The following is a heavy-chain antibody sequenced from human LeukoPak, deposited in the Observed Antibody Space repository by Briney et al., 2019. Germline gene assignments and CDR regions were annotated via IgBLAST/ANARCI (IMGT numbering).Heavy chain of an antibody. J-gene: IGHJ5*02. CDR3: ARADPNASGYFYRFNWFDP. Sequence: SETLSLTCTVSGGSMSSYYLNWVRQPPGKGLEWIGNIYSSGSTDYNPSLKSRVTIPLDTSKFQFSLRLNSVTAADTAVYYCARADPNASGYFYRFNWFDPWGQGTLVTVSS. CDR2: IYSSGST. V-gene: IGHV4-59*01. D-gene: IGHD3-10*01. CDR1: GGSMSSYY.